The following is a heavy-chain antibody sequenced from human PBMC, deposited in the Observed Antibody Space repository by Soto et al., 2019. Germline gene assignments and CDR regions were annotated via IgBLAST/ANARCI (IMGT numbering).Heavy chain of an antibody. CDR1: GDTFTTHY. D-gene: IGHD2-21*01. CDR3: ASRVLCDMDV. J-gene: IGHJ6*02. CDR2: INPNNGAT. V-gene: IGHV1-46*01. Sequence: ASVKVSCKACGDTFTTHYLHWVRQAPGQGLEWMGRINPNNGATLYAQEFQGRLILTTDTSTSTVYMDLNSVKSEDSAVYYCASRVLCDMDVWGQGTTVTVSS.